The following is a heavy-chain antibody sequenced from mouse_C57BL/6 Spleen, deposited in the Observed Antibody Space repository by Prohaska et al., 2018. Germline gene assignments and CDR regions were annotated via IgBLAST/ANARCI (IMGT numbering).Heavy chain of an antibody. CDR2: INPDSSTI. J-gene: IGHJ1*03. CDR1: GIDFSRYW. D-gene: IGHD1-1*01. CDR3: ASTDWYFDV. Sequence: EVKLLQSGGGLVQPGGSLKLSCAASGIDFSRYWMSLVRRAPGKGLEWIGEINPDSSTINYAPSLKDKFIISRDNAKNTLDLQMSKVRSEDTALYYCASTDWYFDVWGTGTTVTVSS. V-gene: IGHV4-1*01.